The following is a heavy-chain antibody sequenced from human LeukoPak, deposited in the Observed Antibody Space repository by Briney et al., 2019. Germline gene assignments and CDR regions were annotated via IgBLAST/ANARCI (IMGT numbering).Heavy chain of an antibody. CDR3: ARSVYYYGSGTEISYGMDV. CDR2: ITPFNGNT. D-gene: IGHD3-10*01. CDR1: GYTFTYRY. Sequence: ASVKVSCKASGYTFTYRYLHWVRQAPGQALEWMGWITPFNGNTNYAQKFQDRVTITRDRSMSTAYMELSSLRSEDTAMYYCARSVYYYGSGTEISYGMDVWGQGTTVTVSS. V-gene: IGHV1-45*02. J-gene: IGHJ6*02.